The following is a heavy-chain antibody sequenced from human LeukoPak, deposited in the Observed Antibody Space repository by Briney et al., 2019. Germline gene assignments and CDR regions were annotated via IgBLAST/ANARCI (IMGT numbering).Heavy chain of an antibody. CDR1: GYSISSGYC. CDR3: AKGRGYYGSGKFYYYGMDV. CDR2: INHSGST. Sequence: PSETLSLTCTVSGYSISSGYCWGWIRQPPGKGLEWIGEINHSGSTNYNPSLKSRVTISVDTSKNQFSLKLSSVTAADTAVYYCAKGRGYYGSGKFYYYGMDVWGQGTTVTVSS. V-gene: IGHV4-38-2*02. J-gene: IGHJ6*02. D-gene: IGHD3-10*01.